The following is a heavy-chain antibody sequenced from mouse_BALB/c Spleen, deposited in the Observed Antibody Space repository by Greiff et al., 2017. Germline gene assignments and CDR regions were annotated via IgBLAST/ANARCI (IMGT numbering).Heavy chain of an antibody. J-gene: IGHJ2*01. Sequence: QVQLQQSGAELARPGASVKLSCKASGYTFTDYYINWVKQRTGQGLEWIGEIYPGSGNTYYNEKFKGKATLTADKSSSTAYMQLSSLTSEDSAVYFCARWNYYGSLVDYWGQGTTLTVSS. CDR1: GYTFTDYY. CDR3: ARWNYYGSLVDY. CDR2: IYPGSGNT. V-gene: IGHV1-77*01. D-gene: IGHD1-1*01.